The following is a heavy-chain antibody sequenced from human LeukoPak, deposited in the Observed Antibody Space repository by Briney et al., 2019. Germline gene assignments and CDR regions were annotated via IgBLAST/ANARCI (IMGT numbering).Heavy chain of an antibody. D-gene: IGHD3-9*01. CDR3: ASGDYDILTGYWTMKY. V-gene: IGHV4-39*07. Sequence: SETLSLTCTVSGGSISSSSYYWGWIRQPPGKGLEWIGSIYYSGSTYYNPSLKSRVSISVDTSKNHFSLKVSSVTAADTAVYYCASGDYDILTGYWTMKYWGQGTLVTVSS. CDR1: GGSISSSSYY. J-gene: IGHJ4*02. CDR2: IYYSGST.